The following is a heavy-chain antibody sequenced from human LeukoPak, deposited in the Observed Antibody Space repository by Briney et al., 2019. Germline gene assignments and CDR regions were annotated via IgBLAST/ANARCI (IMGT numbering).Heavy chain of an antibody. CDR1: GGSISSYY. CDR3: TRVVVHGQSDY. Sequence: SETLSLTCTVSGGSISSYYWSWIRQPPGKGLDWIGYIYYTGSTKYNPSLNSRVTISVDTSKNQFSLELRSVTAADTAVYYCTRVVVHGQSDYWGQGTLATVSS. J-gene: IGHJ4*02. CDR2: IYYTGST. D-gene: IGHD2-2*01. V-gene: IGHV4-59*01.